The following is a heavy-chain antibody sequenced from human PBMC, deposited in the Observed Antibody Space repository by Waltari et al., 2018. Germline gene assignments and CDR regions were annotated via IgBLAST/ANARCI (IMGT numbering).Heavy chain of an antibody. Sequence: QVQLQESGPGLVKPSETLSLTCTVSGGSISSYYWSWIRQPPGKGLEWIGYIYYSGSTNYNPSLKSRVTISVDTSKNQFSLKLSSVTAADTAVYYCARDMRNYDAFDIWGQGTMVTVSS. CDR3: ARDMRNYDAFDI. J-gene: IGHJ3*02. CDR1: GGSISSYY. CDR2: IYYSGST. V-gene: IGHV4-59*01. D-gene: IGHD3-16*01.